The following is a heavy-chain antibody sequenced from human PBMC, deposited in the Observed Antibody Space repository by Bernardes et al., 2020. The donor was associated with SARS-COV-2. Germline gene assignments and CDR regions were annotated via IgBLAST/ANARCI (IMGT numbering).Heavy chain of an antibody. CDR3: ARGDYDYVWGSYRYREQNWFDP. CDR1: GYTFTSYD. J-gene: IGHJ5*02. Sequence: ASVKVSCKASGYTFTSYDINWVRQATGQGLEWMGWMNPNSGNTGYAQKFQGRVTMTRNTSISTAYMELSSLRSEDTAVYYCARGDYDYVWGSYRYREQNWFDPWGQGTLVTVSS. CDR2: MNPNSGNT. V-gene: IGHV1-8*01. D-gene: IGHD3-16*02.